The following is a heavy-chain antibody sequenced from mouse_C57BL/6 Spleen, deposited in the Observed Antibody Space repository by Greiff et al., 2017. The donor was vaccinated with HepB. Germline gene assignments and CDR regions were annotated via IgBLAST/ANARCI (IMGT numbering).Heavy chain of an antibody. CDR1: VYTFTDYY. CDR2: INPNNGGT. D-gene: IGHD1-1*02. CDR3: ARGGKGWFAY. J-gene: IGHJ3*01. Sequence: EVQLQQSGPELVKPGASVKISCKASVYTFTDYYMNWVKQSHGKSLEWIGDINPNNGGTSYNQKFKGKATLTVDKSSSTAYMELRSLTSEDSAVYYCARGGKGWFAYWGQGTLVTVSA. V-gene: IGHV1-26*01.